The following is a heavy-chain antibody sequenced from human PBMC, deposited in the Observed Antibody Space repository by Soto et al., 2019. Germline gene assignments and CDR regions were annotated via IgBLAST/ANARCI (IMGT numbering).Heavy chain of an antibody. CDR1: GFTFSNYG. V-gene: IGHV3-30*18. D-gene: IGHD1-7*01. CDR3: AKVANFRDDYYYGMDV. CDR2: ITYDGSKT. J-gene: IGHJ6*02. Sequence: QVQLVESGGGVVQPGRSLRLSCAASGFTFSNYGMHWVRQAPGKGLEWVAIITYDGSKTYYADSVKGRFTISRDNSKNTLYLQINSLRAEDTAAYYCAKVANFRDDYYYGMDVWGQGTTVTVSS.